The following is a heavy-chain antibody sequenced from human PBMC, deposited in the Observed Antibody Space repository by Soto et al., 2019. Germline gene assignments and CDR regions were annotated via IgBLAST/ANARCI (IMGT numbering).Heavy chain of an antibody. Sequence: SETLSLTCTVSGGSISSYYWSWIQQPPGKGLEWIGYIYYSGSTNYNPSLKSRVTISVDTSKNQFSLKLSSVTAADTAVYYSARDSSRGYYYGMDXXXQXXTVTVSS. CDR3: ARDSSRGYYYGMDX. V-gene: IGHV4-59*01. D-gene: IGHD6-13*01. CDR1: GGSISSYY. CDR2: IYYSGST. J-gene: IGHJ6*02.